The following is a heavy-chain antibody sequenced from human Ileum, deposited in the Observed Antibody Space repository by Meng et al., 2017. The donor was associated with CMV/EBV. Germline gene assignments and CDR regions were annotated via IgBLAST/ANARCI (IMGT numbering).Heavy chain of an antibody. CDR1: GDSISNHLW. Sequence: LTCAVSGDSISNHLWWNWVRQSPGKGLEWIGEISHSEDTKFHPSLQSRVTISLDKTNNHFSLRLTSVTAADTGVYFCARSPGFWSFDYWGRGTLVTVSS. CDR2: ISHSEDT. CDR3: ARSPGFWSFDY. V-gene: IGHV4-4*01. D-gene: IGHD2-8*02. J-gene: IGHJ4*02.